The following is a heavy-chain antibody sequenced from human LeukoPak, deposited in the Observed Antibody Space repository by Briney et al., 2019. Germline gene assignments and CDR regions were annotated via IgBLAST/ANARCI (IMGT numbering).Heavy chain of an antibody. D-gene: IGHD3-22*01. Sequence: SETLSLTCSVSGGSISGYYWSWIRQSPENGLVWIGYNYYSGSTNYNPSLKSRVTISLDMSRNQFSLNLRSVTAADTALYYCARHFTYYYDSSGYPRDIFDIWGQGTMVTVSS. CDR2: NYYSGST. CDR1: GGSISGYY. V-gene: IGHV4-59*08. CDR3: ARHFTYYYDSSGYPRDIFDI. J-gene: IGHJ3*02.